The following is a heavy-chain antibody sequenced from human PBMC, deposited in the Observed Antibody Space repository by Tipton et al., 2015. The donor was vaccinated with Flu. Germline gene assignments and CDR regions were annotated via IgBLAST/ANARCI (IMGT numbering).Heavy chain of an antibody. D-gene: IGHD2-8*02. V-gene: IGHV4-4*07. CDR1: GDSLSSYY. Sequence: TLSLTCTVSGDSLSSYYWTWIRQPAGKGLEWIGRLEPYGGTDYNPSLKRRVTISLDSSKKFFYLRMSSVTAADTAVYCCTRDGRRGTGGVACDIWGQGTLVTVSS. J-gene: IGHJ3*02. CDR3: TRDGRRGTGGVACDI. CDR2: LEPYGGT.